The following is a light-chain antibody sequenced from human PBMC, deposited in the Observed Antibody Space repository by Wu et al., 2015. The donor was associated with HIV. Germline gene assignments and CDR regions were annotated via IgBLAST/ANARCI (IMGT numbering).Light chain of an antibody. J-gene: IGKJ5*01. CDR2: GAS. CDR3: QQYGGSPFT. CDR1: QTVTSNY. Sequence: IVLTQSPGTLSLSPGERATLSCRASQTVTSNYLAWYQQKPGQSPRLLIYGASSRATAIPDRFTGSGSGTDFTLTISRLEPEDFAVYYCQQYGGSPFTFGRRDTTG. V-gene: IGKV3-20*01.